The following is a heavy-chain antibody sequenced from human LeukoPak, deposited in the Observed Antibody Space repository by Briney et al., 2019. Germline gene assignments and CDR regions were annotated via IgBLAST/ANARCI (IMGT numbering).Heavy chain of an antibody. J-gene: IGHJ4*02. V-gene: IGHV3-23*01. CDR1: GFTFDNFA. CDR3: ARELFDFDY. CDR2: ITGSGGST. D-gene: IGHD3-10*01. Sequence: GGSLRLSXAPSGFTFDNFAMTWARQAPGKGLEWVSEITGSGGSTYYADSVKGRFTISRDNSKNTLYLQMNSLRAEDTAIYYCARELFDFDYWGQGTLVTVSS.